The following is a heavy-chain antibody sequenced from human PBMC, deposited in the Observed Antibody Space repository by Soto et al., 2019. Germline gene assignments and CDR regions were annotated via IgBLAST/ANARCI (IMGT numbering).Heavy chain of an antibody. CDR2: IYWNDDK. Sequence: SGPTLVKPTQTLTLTCTFSGFSLSTSGVGVGWIRQPPGKALEWLALIYWNDDKRYSPSLKSRLTITKDTSKNQVVLTMTNMDPVDTATYYCAHSYEFVRFFGFDPWGQGTLVTVSS. J-gene: IGHJ5*02. CDR1: GFSLSTSGVG. D-gene: IGHD3-16*01. V-gene: IGHV2-5*01. CDR3: AHSYEFVRFFGFDP.